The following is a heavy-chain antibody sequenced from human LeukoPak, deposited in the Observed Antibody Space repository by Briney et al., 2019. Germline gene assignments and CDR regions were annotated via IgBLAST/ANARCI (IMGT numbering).Heavy chain of an antibody. J-gene: IGHJ3*02. D-gene: IGHD6-6*01. CDR1: GFTFSSYE. Sequence: PGGSLRLSCAASGFTFSSYEMNWVRQAPGKGLEWISYISGSGSFIHYAGSVKGRFTISRDNAKNSLYLQVISLRAEDTAVYYCARGPSIAARYDAFDIWGQGTMVTVSS. CDR3: ARGPSIAARYDAFDI. CDR2: ISGSGSFI. V-gene: IGHV3-48*03.